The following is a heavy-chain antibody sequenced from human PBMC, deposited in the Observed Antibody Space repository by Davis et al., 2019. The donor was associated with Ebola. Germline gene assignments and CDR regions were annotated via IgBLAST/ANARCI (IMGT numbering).Heavy chain of an antibody. V-gene: IGHV3-21*06. CDR2: ISSSSSYI. CDR3: AREREQQLVHYYYGLDV. CDR1: GFTFGSYS. D-gene: IGHD6-13*01. J-gene: IGHJ6*02. Sequence: PGGSLRLSCAASGFTFGSYSMNWVRQAPGKGLEWVSCISSSSSYIYYADSVKGRFTLSRDNAKNSVYLQMNSLRAEDTAVYYCAREREQQLVHYYYGLDVWGLGTTVTVSS.